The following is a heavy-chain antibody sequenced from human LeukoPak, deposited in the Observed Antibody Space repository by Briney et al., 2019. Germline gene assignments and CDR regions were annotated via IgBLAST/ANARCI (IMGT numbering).Heavy chain of an antibody. D-gene: IGHD2-21*01. V-gene: IGHV4-59*08. CDR2: IYYSGST. CDR1: GGSINNYY. J-gene: IGHJ5*02. Sequence: SETLSLTCTVSGGSINNYYWSWIRQPPGKGLEWLGFIYYSGSTNYNPSLNSRVTISVDKSKNQFSLKLSSVTAADTAVYYCARPQIAGATIPWFDRWGQGTLVTASS. CDR3: ARPQIAGATIPWFDR.